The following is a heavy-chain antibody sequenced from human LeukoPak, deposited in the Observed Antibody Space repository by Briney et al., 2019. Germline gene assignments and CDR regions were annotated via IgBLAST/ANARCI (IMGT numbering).Heavy chain of an antibody. CDR3: AKVIGFLEWLTPHDAFDI. D-gene: IGHD3-3*02. CDR2: ISWKSGTV. CDR1: GFSFDDYA. V-gene: IGHV3-9*01. Sequence: PGGSLRLSCAASGFSFDDYAMHWVRQAPGKGLEWVSGISWKSGTVAYADSVKGRFTISRDNSKNSLYLQMNSLRTEDTALYYCAKVIGFLEWLTPHDAFDIWGQGTMVTVSS. J-gene: IGHJ3*02.